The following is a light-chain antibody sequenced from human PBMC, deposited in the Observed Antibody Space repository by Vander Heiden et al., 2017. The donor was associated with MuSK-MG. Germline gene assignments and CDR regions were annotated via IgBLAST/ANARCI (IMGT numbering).Light chain of an antibody. V-gene: IGKV1-33*01. CDR1: QDIGNY. CDR3: LQDHNLPLT. CDR2: DAF. Sequence: DIQMTQSPSSLSASVGDRVTITCQASQDIGNYLTWYQQKPGKAPKLLIYDAFYLETGVPSRFRGNGSGTDFTFTISSLQPEDIATYYCLQDHNLPLTFGGGTKVEI. J-gene: IGKJ4*01.